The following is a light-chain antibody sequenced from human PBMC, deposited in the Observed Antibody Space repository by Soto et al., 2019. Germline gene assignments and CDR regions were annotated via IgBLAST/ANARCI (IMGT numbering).Light chain of an antibody. CDR2: EVT. V-gene: IGLV2-8*01. CDR1: RSDVGRYNY. CDR3: SLFVGGNILV. Sequence: QSGLTQPASTTGSPGQSVTISCTGTRSDVGRYNYVSWYQLHPGKVPKLLIYEVTKRPSGIPDRFSGSKSGNTASLTVSGLQAEDEADYYCSLFVGGNILVFGRVIK. J-gene: IGLJ1*01.